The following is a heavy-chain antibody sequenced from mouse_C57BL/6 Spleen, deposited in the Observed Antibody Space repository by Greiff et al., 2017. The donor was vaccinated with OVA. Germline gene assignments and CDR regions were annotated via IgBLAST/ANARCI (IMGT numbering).Heavy chain of an antibody. Sequence: QVQLQQPGAELVKPGASVKLSCKASGYTFTSYWMQWVKQRPGQGLEWIGEIDPSDSYTNYNQKFKGKATLTVDTSSSTAYMQLSSLTSEDSAVYYCAREGTAAGDYWGQGTTLTVSS. CDR1: GYTFTSYW. D-gene: IGHD6-1*01. CDR2: IDPSDSYT. J-gene: IGHJ2*01. V-gene: IGHV1-50*01. CDR3: AREGTAAGDY.